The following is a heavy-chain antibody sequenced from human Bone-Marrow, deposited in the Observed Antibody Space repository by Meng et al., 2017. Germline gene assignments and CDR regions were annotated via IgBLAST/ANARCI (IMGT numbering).Heavy chain of an antibody. CDR1: GHPFAAYG. J-gene: IGHJ4*02. Sequence: QVQLVPAGPEVKQPGASVKLSCKPSGHPFAAYGIHWLRQAPGQGLEWMGRIDPNNDHTQYAQNFQGRVTMTSDTSISTVYMELNGLRSDDTAVYYCARDEDISAAGKLFGDYWGQGTLVTVPS. CDR3: ARDEDISAAGKLFGDY. CDR2: IDPNNDHT. V-gene: IGHV1-2*06. D-gene: IGHD6-13*01.